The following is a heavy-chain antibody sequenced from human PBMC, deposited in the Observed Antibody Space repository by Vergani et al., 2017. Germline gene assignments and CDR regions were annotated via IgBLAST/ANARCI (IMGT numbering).Heavy chain of an antibody. CDR1: GYTFTGYY. J-gene: IGHJ4*02. Sequence: QVQLVQSGAEVKRPGASVKVSCKASGYTFTGYYLHWVRLAPGQGLEWMGWINPKNGLTKYAQRFQGRVSLTRDTSITTAFMELSSLRSDDTAMYYCTSFPTETSKYYDSTGYYPRFFEKWGQGTLVTVSS. D-gene: IGHD3-16*01. V-gene: IGHV1-2*02. CDR3: TSFPTETSKYYDSTGYYPRFFEK. CDR2: INPKNGLT.